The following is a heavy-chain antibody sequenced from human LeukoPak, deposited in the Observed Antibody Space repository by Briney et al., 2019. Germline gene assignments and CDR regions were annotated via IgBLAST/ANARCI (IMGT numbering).Heavy chain of an antibody. J-gene: IGHJ6*03. CDR3: ARGPAYSEYGVLGYSHYSMDV. CDR1: GYTFTSHD. Sequence: ASVKVSCKASGYTFTSHDINWVRQATGQGLEWMGWMNPNSGATGYAQTFRGRITMSRATSLTTAYMELSRLTSEDTALYYCARGPAYSEYGVLGYSHYSMDVWGKGTTVTVS. CDR2: MNPNSGAT. V-gene: IGHV1-8*01. D-gene: IGHD4-17*01.